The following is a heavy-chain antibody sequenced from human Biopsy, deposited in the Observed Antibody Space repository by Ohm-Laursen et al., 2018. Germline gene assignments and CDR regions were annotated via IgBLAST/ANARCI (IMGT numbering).Heavy chain of an antibody. CDR1: GYTFTGYH. CDR3: TRGGYYYDSLAYYYWFDP. J-gene: IGHJ5*02. Sequence: ASVKVSCKVSGYTFTGYHVHWVRQAPGQGLEWMGWINAKTGDTNYAQKFQGRVTMTRDTSISTAYVDLSSLRSDDTAVYYCTRGGYYYDSLAYYYWFDPWGQGTLVTVSP. CDR2: INAKTGDT. D-gene: IGHD3-22*01. V-gene: IGHV1-2*02.